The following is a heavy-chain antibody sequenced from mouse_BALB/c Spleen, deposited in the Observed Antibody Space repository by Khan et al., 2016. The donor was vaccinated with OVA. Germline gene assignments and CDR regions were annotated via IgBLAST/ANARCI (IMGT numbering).Heavy chain of an antibody. CDR3: ARSGTGSFLY. Sequence: QVQLQQSGAELARPGASVKLSCKASGYTFTDYYINWVRQRPGQGLEWIGDIYPGIGNTYYNEKFKGKATLTADKSSSTAYMQLSSLTSEDSAVXFCARSGTGSFLYWGQGTLVTVSA. V-gene: IGHV1-77*01. J-gene: IGHJ3*01. CDR2: IYPGIGNT. CDR1: GYTFTDYY. D-gene: IGHD4-1*01.